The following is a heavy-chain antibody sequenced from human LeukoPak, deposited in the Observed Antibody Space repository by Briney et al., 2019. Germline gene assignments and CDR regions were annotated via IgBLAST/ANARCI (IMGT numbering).Heavy chain of an antibody. CDR1: GFTFDDYA. V-gene: IGHV3-9*01. Sequence: PGRSLRLSCAGPGFTFDDYAIHWVRQAPGKGLEWVSGISWDSGTIVYADSVKGRFTISRDNSKNSLYLQMNSLRAEDTAFYYCAKDREASIGYWFFDLWGRGTLVTVSS. CDR2: ISWDSGTI. J-gene: IGHJ2*01. CDR3: AKDREASIGYWFFDL. D-gene: IGHD2-2*01.